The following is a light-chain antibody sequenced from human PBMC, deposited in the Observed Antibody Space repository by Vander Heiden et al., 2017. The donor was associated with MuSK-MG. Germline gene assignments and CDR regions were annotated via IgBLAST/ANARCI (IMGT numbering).Light chain of an antibody. V-gene: IGKV3-11*01. J-gene: IGKJ5*01. CDR1: QSVRSY. CDR3: QQGSSWPIT. Sequence: EIVLTQSPATLSLSPWERATLSCRASQSVRSYIAWYQQKPGQAPRLLIYDLSNRATGIPARFSGRGSNTDFTLTISSLEAEDFAVYYCQQGSSWPITFGQGTRLEIK. CDR2: DLS.